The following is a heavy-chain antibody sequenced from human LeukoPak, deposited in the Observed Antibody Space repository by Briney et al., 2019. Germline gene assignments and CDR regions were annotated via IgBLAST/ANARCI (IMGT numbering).Heavy chain of an antibody. CDR3: ASGGYSGYDFYYYYYGMDV. CDR1: GGTFSSYA. Sequence: SVKVSCKASGGTFSSYAISWVRQAPGQGLEWMGGIIPIFGTANYAQKFQGRVTITADVSTSTAYMELSSLRSEDTAVYYCASGGYSGYDFYYYYYGMDVWGKGTTVTVSS. J-gene: IGHJ6*04. V-gene: IGHV1-69*13. CDR2: IIPIFGTA. D-gene: IGHD5-12*01.